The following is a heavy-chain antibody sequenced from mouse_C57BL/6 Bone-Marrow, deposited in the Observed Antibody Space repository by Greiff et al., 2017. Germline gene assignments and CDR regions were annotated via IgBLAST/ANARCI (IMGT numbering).Heavy chain of an antibody. CDR2: ISSGGSYT. V-gene: IGHV5-6*01. CDR1: GFTFSSYG. Sequence: DVQLVESGGDLVKPGGSLKLSCEASGFTFSSYGMSWVRQTPDKRLEWVATISSGGSYTYYPDSVKGRFTMSRDNAKNTLYLQMSSLKSEDTAMYYCSRVYDDYLGYWGQGTTLTVSS. D-gene: IGHD2-3*01. J-gene: IGHJ2*01. CDR3: SRVYDDYLGY.